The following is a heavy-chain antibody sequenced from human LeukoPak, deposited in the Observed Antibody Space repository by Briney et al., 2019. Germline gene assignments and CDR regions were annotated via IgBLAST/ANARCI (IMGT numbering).Heavy chain of an antibody. Sequence: GGSLGLSCAVSGFTFSSYAMTWVRQAPGKGLEWVSTISTTGGTTFYADSAKGRFTISRDNSKNTLYLQMNSLRAEDTAVYYCAKPLMVRGVHPLGYWGQGTLVTVSS. CDR2: ISTTGGTT. CDR3: AKPLMVRGVHPLGY. V-gene: IGHV3-23*01. CDR1: GFTFSSYA. D-gene: IGHD3-10*01. J-gene: IGHJ4*02.